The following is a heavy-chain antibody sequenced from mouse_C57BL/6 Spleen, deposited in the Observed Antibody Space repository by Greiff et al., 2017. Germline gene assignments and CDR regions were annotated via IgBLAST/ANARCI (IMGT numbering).Heavy chain of an antibody. CDR3: AKAYYGNYGAMDY. Sequence: QVQLQQSGPELVKPGASVKISCKASGYAFSSSWMNWVKQRPGKGLEWIGRIYPGDGDTNYNGKFKGKATLTADKSSSTAYMQLSSLTSEDSAVYFCAKAYYGNYGAMDYWGQGTSATVSS. J-gene: IGHJ4*01. D-gene: IGHD2-10*01. V-gene: IGHV1-82*01. CDR2: IYPGDGDT. CDR1: GYAFSSSW.